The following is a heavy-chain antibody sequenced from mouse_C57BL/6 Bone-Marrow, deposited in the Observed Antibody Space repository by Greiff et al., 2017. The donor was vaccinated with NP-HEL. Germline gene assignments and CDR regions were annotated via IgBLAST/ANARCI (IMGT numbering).Heavy chain of an antibody. CDR1: GFTFSSYA. CDR3: ARDPYGSSPDD. CDR2: ISDGGSYT. V-gene: IGHV5-4*01. J-gene: IGHJ2*01. Sequence: EVKLVESGGGLVKPGGSLKLSCAASGFTFSSYAMSWVRQTPEKRLEWVATISDGGSYTYYPDNVKGRFTISRYNAKNTLYLQMSHLKSEDTAMYYCARDPYGSSPDDWGQGTTLTVSS. D-gene: IGHD1-1*01.